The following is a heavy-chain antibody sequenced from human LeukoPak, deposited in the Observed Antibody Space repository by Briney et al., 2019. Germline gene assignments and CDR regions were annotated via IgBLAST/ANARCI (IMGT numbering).Heavy chain of an antibody. CDR3: VRLWDSSGFFGY. D-gene: IGHD3-22*01. CDR1: GFTFSNYW. J-gene: IGHJ4*02. Sequence: PGGSLRLSCVASGFTFSNYWMSWVRQAPGKGLEWVANIQKDGSEKHYVASAEGRFTISRDNAENSLFLQLNSLKVGDTAVYYCVRLWDSSGFFGYWGQGALVTVSS. V-gene: IGHV3-7*01. CDR2: IQKDGSEK.